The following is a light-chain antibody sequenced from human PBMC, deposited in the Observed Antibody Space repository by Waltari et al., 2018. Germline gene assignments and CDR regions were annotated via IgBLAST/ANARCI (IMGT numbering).Light chain of an antibody. CDR1: NSDVGSYNL. Sequence: QSALIQPASVSGSPGQSITMSCTETNSDVGSYNLVSWYQQHPGQAPKFLIYEGSKRPSGVSYRFSGSKSGNTASLTISGLQADDEADYYCSSYAGSGSPRVFGGGTKLTVL. CDR2: EGS. J-gene: IGLJ3*02. CDR3: SSYAGSGSPRV. V-gene: IGLV2-23*01.